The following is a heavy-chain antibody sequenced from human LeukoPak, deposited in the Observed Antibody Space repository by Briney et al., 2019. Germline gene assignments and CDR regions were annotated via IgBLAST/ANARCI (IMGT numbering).Heavy chain of an antibody. CDR2: ISYDGSNK. Sequence: TGGSLRLSCAASGFTFSSYAMHWVRRAPGKGLEWVAVISYDGSNKYYADSVKGRFTISRDNSKNTLYLQMNSLRAEDTAVYYCARDRSSGWSFDPWGQGTLVTVSS. CDR1: GFTFSSYA. J-gene: IGHJ5*02. V-gene: IGHV3-30-3*01. CDR3: ARDRSSGWSFDP. D-gene: IGHD6-19*01.